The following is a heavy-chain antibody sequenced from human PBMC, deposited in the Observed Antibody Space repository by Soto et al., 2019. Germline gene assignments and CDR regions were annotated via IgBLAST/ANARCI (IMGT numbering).Heavy chain of an antibody. CDR1: GYTFTGYY. CDR2: INPNSGGT. D-gene: IGHD2-21*02. CDR3: ARGTKHLVVVTASDAFDI. V-gene: IGHV1-2*04. J-gene: IGHJ3*02. Sequence: ASVKVSCKXSGYTFTGYYMHWVRQAPGQGLEWMGWINPNSGGTNYAQKFQGWVTMTRDTSISTAYMELSRLRSDDTAVYYCARGTKHLVVVTASDAFDIWGQGTMVTASS.